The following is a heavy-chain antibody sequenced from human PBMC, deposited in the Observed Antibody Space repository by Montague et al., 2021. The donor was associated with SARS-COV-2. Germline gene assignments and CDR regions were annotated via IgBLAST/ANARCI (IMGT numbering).Heavy chain of an antibody. CDR1: GGSISSSSNY. Sequence: SETLSLTCTVSGGSISSSSNYWGWTRQPPGKGLEWIGSIYYSGSTYYNSSLKSRVTISVETSKNQFSLKLNSVTAADTAVYYCARLVWFGELSSENWFDPWGQGTLVTVSS. D-gene: IGHD3-10*01. CDR3: ARLVWFGELSSENWFDP. CDR2: IYYSGST. V-gene: IGHV4-39*01. J-gene: IGHJ5*02.